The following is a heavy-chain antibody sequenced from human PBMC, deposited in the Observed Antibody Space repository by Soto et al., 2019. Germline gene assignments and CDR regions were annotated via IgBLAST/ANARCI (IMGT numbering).Heavy chain of an antibody. Sequence: QVQLQQWGAGLLKPSETLSLTCAVYGGSFSGYYWTWIRQPPGTGLEWIGEINHSGSTNCNPSLKSRVTISVDPSKNPFSLKLTSVTAADTAVYYCARDKITGLFDYWGQGTLVTVSS. CDR3: ARDKITGLFDY. V-gene: IGHV4-34*01. D-gene: IGHD2-8*02. CDR1: GGSFSGYY. J-gene: IGHJ4*02. CDR2: INHSGST.